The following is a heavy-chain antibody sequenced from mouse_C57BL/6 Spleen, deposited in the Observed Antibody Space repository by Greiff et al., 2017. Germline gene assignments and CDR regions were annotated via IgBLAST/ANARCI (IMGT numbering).Heavy chain of an antibody. CDR2: ISSGGDYI. J-gene: IGHJ4*01. V-gene: IGHV5-9-1*02. D-gene: IGHD1-1*01. Sequence: EVKLMESGEGLVKPGGSLKLSCAASGFTFSSYAMYWVRQTPEKRLEWVAYISSGGDYIYYADTVKGRFTISRDNARNTLYLQMSSLKSEDTAMYYCTRGPTGFYAMDYWGQGTSVTVSS. CDR1: GFTFSSYA. CDR3: TRGPTGFYAMDY.